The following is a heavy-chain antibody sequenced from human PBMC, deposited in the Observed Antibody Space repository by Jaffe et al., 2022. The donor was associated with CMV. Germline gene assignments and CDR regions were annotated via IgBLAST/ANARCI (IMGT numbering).Heavy chain of an antibody. CDR1: GFTFGSYG. V-gene: IGHV3-30*18. CDR3: AKAGYCSGSTCSYFDS. Sequence: QVQLVESGGGVVQPGRSLRLSCAASGFTFGSYGMHWVRQTPGKGLEWVSAISYDGDNTRYADSVKGRFIISRDSSKNTLFLHLNSLRPEDTALYYCAKAGYCSGSTCSYFDSWGQGTLVTVSS. D-gene: IGHD2-15*01. CDR2: ISYDGDNT. J-gene: IGHJ4*02.